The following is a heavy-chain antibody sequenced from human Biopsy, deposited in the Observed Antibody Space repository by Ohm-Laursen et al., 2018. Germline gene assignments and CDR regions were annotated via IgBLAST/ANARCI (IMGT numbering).Heavy chain of an antibody. CDR3: ARAVRYRLLSDP. CDR2: MNPISGNT. V-gene: IGHV1-8*01. CDR1: GYTFTTYD. Sequence: SSVNVSCKASGYTFTTYDITWVRQATGQGPEWMGWMNPISGNTGYAHKFRGRVTMTSDSSISTAYLEVSSLTFEDTAVYYCARAVRYRLLSDPWGQGTLVTVSS. J-gene: IGHJ5*02. D-gene: IGHD2/OR15-2a*01.